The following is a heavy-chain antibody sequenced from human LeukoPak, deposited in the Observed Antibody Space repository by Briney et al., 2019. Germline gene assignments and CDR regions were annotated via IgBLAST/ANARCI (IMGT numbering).Heavy chain of an antibody. Sequence: GWSLRLSCVASGFTFSRYWMHWVRQAPGKGLEWVANIKEDGSEIYYVDSVKGRFTVSRDNAKNSLYLQMNSLRAEDTAVYYCTRRGYGYWGQGTLVTVSS. D-gene: IGHD5-18*01. CDR1: GFTFSRYW. J-gene: IGHJ4*02. CDR2: IKEDGSEI. CDR3: TRRGYGY. V-gene: IGHV3-7*01.